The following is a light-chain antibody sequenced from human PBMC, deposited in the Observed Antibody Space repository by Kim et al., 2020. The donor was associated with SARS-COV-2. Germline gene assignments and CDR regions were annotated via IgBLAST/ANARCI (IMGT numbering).Light chain of an antibody. V-gene: IGKV3-20*01. CDR3: HQYGSTPLT. CDR2: GAS. J-gene: IGKJ4*01. CDR1: QTVPSKY. Sequence: ENVLTQSPGTLSLSPGEGATLSCRASQTVPSKYLAWYQQKPGQAPRLLIHGASSRATGIPDRFSGSGSGTDFTLTISRLEPEDFAVYYCHQYGSTPLTFGGGTKLDIK.